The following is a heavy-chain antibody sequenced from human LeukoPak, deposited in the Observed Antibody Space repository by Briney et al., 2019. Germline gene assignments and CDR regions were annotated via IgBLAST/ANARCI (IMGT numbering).Heavy chain of an antibody. CDR2: ISGSGGST. Sequence: GGSLRLSCSASGFTFSSYAMSWVRQAPGKGLEWVSAISGSGGSTYYADSVKGRFTISRDNSKNTLYLQMNSLRAEDTAVYDCAKPRGLTIVGAHFDDWGQGTLVTVSS. D-gene: IGHD1-26*01. V-gene: IGHV3-23*01. CDR3: AKPRGLTIVGAHFDD. CDR1: GFTFSSYA. J-gene: IGHJ4*02.